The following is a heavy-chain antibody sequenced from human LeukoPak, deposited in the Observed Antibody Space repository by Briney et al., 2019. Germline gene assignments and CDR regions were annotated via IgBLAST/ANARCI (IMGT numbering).Heavy chain of an antibody. CDR2: IYYSGST. Sequence: SETLSLTCTVSGGSISSSSYYWGWIRQPPGKGLEWIGSIYYSGSTYYNPSLKSRVTISVDTSKNQFSLKLSSVTAADTAVYYCAKYYQKLIDYWGQGTLVTVSS. J-gene: IGHJ4*02. CDR3: AKYYQKLIDY. D-gene: IGHD1-26*01. CDR1: GGSISSSSYY. V-gene: IGHV4-39*01.